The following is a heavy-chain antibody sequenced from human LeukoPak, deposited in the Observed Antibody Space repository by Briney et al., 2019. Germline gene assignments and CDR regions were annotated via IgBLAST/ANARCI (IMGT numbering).Heavy chain of an antibody. CDR2: IKQDGSEK. CDR1: GFTFSSYW. D-gene: IGHD3-22*01. V-gene: IGHV3-7*01. J-gene: IGHJ4*02. CDR3: ARGGPYYYDSSGYYYHY. Sequence: PGGSLRLSCAASGFTFSSYWMNWVRQAPGKGLEWVANIKQDGSEKYYVDSVKGRFTISRDNAKNSLYLQMNSLRAEDTAVYYCARGGPYYYDSSGYYYHYWGQGTLVTVSS.